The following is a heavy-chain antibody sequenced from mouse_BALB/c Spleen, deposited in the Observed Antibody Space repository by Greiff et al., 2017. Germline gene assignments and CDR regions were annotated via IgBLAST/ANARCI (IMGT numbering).Heavy chain of an antibody. V-gene: IGHV5-6-5*01. CDR2: ISSGGST. CDR3: ARGGGNYYYAMDY. J-gene: IGHJ4*01. Sequence: EVKLMESGGGLVKPGGSLKLSCAASGFTFSSYAMSWVRQTPEKRLEWVASISSGGSTYYPDSVKGRFTISRDNARNILYLQMSSLRSEDTAMYCCARGGGNYYYAMDYWGQGTSVTVSS. CDR1: GFTFSSYA. D-gene: IGHD2-1*01.